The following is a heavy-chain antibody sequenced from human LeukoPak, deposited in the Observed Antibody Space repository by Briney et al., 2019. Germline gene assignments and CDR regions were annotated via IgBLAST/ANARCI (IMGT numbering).Heavy chain of an antibody. CDR3: ASYYCIGDNCSLGDGMGG. D-gene: IGHD2-15*01. Sequence: GGSLRLSCAVSGFPFSTYWMTWVRQPPGKGLEWVASLNQDGSEMYYVESVRGRFAVSRDNAKSSLYLQMNRLRAEDTAVYYCASYYCIGDNCSLGDGMGGWGQGATVTVSS. V-gene: IGHV3-7*01. J-gene: IGHJ6*02. CDR1: GFPFSTYW. CDR2: LNQDGSEM.